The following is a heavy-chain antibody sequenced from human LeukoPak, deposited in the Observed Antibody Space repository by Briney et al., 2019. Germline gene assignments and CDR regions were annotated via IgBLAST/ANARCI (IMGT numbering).Heavy chain of an antibody. CDR2: INSDGSFT. V-gene: IGHV3-74*01. CDR3: VCRASSSWYGSVEDY. J-gene: IGHJ4*02. Sequence: GGSLRLSCAASGFTFSSYWMHWVRQAPEKGLVWVSRINSDGSFTNYADSVKGRFTISRDNSKNTLYLQMSSLRAEDTAVYYCVCRASSSWYGSVEDYWGQGTLVTVSS. D-gene: IGHD6-13*01. CDR1: GFTFSSYW.